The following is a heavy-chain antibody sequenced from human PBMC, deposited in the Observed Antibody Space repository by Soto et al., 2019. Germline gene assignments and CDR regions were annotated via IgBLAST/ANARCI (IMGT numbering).Heavy chain of an antibody. CDR1: GGTFSSYA. V-gene: IGHV1-69*01. CDR3: ARLPYYYGSGSLNWFDP. Sequence: QVQLVQSGAEVKKPGSSVKVSCKASGGTFSSYAISWVRQAPGQGLEWMGGIIPIFGTANYAQKFQGRVMITADESTSTSYMELSSLRSEDTAVYYCARLPYYYGSGSLNWFDPWGQGTLVTVSS. D-gene: IGHD3-10*01. J-gene: IGHJ5*02. CDR2: IIPIFGTA.